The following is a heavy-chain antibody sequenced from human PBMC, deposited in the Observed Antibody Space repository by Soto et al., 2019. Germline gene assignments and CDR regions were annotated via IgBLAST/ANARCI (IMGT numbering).Heavy chain of an antibody. J-gene: IGHJ4*02. CDR3: ARDRSMIVVVPGY. V-gene: IGHV3-30*09. Sequence: QVQLVESGGGVVQPGRSLRLSCAASGFTFSSYAMHWVRQAPGKGLEWVSFISYDGSNKFYADSVKGRFAISRDNSKNTVYLQMNSLRAADTAVYYCARDRSMIVVVPGYWGQGTLVTVSS. D-gene: IGHD3-22*01. CDR1: GFTFSSYA. CDR2: ISYDGSNK.